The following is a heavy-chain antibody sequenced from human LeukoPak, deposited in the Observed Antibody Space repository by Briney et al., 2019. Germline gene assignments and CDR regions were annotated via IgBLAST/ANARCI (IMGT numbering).Heavy chain of an antibody. Sequence: PGGSLRLSCAASGFTFSSYGMHWVRQAPGKGLEWVAVIWYDGSNKFYADSVKGRFTISRDNSKNTLYLQMNSLRAEDTALYYCATRGIVGTTGFDYWGQGTLVTVSS. CDR3: ATRGIVGTTGFDY. V-gene: IGHV3-33*01. CDR1: GFTFSSYG. D-gene: IGHD1-26*01. CDR2: IWYDGSNK. J-gene: IGHJ4*02.